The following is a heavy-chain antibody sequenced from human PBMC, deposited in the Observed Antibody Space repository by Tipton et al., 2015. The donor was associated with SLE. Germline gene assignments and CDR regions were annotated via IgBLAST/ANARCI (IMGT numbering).Heavy chain of an antibody. CDR2: IYTSGST. CDR1: GGSISSYY. D-gene: IGHD2-8*02. CDR3: ARVLVAQAGRGFDY. V-gene: IGHV4-4*07. Sequence: TLSLTCTVSGGSISSYYWSWIRQPAGKGLEWIGRIYTSGSTNYNPSLKSRVTMSVDTSKNQFSLKLSSVTAADTAVYDCARVLVAQAGRGFDYWGQGTLVTVSS. J-gene: IGHJ4*02.